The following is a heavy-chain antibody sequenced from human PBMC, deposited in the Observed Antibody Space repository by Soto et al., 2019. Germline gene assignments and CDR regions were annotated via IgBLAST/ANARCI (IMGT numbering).Heavy chain of an antibody. D-gene: IGHD3-3*01. CDR1: SGSISSSNW. CDR3: AREGGDFWSGYEFDP. J-gene: IGHJ5*02. V-gene: IGHV4-4*02. Sequence: SETLSLTCAVSSGSISSSNWWSWVRQPPGKGLEWIGEIYHSGSTNYNPSLKSRVTISVDKSKNQFSLKLSSVTAADTAVYYCAREGGDFWSGYEFDPWGQGTLVTVSS. CDR2: IYHSGST.